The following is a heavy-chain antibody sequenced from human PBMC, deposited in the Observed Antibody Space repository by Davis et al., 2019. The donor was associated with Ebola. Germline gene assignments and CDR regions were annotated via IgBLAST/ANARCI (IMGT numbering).Heavy chain of an antibody. J-gene: IGHJ4*02. CDR3: ARGGGSYSADY. D-gene: IGHD1-26*01. Sequence: ASVKVSCKASGYTFTGYYMHWVRQAPGQGLEWMGWINAGNGNTKYSQKLQGRVTMTTDTSTSTAYMELRSLRSDDTAVYYCARGGGSYSADYWGQGTLVTVSS. CDR1: GYTFTGYY. V-gene: IGHV1-18*04. CDR2: INAGNGNT.